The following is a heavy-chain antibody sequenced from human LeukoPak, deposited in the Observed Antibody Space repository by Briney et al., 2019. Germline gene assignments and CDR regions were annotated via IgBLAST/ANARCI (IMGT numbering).Heavy chain of an antibody. CDR2: IYTGGST. D-gene: IGHD3-3*01. CDR1: GGSISSGSYY. Sequence: PSQTLSLTCTVSGGSISSGSYYWSWIRQPAGKGLEWIGRIYTGGSTNYNPSLKSRVTISVGTSKNQFSLKLSSVTAADTAVYYCARGETTIFGVVIGPWGQGTLVTVSS. V-gene: IGHV4-61*02. J-gene: IGHJ5*02. CDR3: ARGETTIFGVVIGP.